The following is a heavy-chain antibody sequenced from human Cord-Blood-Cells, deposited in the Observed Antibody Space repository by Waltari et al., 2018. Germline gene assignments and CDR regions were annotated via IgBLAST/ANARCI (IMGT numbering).Heavy chain of an antibody. Sequence: QVQLQESGPGLVKPSETLSLTCTVSGCSIGGYYWSWIRQPPGKGLEWIGYIYYSGSTNYNPSLKSRVTISVDTSKNQFSLKLSSVTAADTAVYYCARHYCSGGSCFDIWGQGTMVTVSS. CDR2: IYYSGST. V-gene: IGHV4-59*08. D-gene: IGHD2-15*01. CDR1: GCSIGGYY. J-gene: IGHJ3*02. CDR3: ARHYCSGGSCFDI.